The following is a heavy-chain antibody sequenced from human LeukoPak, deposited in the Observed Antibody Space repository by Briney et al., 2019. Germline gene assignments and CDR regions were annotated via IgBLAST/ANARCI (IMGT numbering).Heavy chain of an antibody. D-gene: IGHD7-27*01. CDR1: GFTFSSYD. CDR3: ARGLTGGLDF. J-gene: IGHJ4*02. CDR2: VGATGVT. V-gene: IGHV3-13*01. Sequence: GGSLRLSCSASGFTFSSYDMHWVRRTTGKGLEWVSSVGATGVTYYAGSVKGRFTISRENAKESLYLQMHSLRAGDSAVYYCARGLTGGLDFRGQGTLVTVSS.